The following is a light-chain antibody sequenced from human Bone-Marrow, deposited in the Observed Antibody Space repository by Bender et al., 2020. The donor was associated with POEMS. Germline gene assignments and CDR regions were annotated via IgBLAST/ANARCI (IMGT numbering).Light chain of an antibody. CDR2: DNR. Sequence: SNVLTQPPSVSVAPGQTARLSCGESNIGTKAVHWYQQKPGQAPLLVVYDNRDRPSGIPARFSGSNSGDTATLTISRVEAGDEADYYCQVWDGSSVHWVFGGGTKLTVL. CDR1: NIGTKA. J-gene: IGLJ3*02. CDR3: QVWDGSSVHWV. V-gene: IGLV3-21*02.